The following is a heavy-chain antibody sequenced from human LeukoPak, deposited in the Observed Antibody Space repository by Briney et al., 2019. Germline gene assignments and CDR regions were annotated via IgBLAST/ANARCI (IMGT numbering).Heavy chain of an antibody. CDR3: AKARNDFWSGYSHWFDP. J-gene: IGHJ5*02. CDR2: IRYDGSNK. V-gene: IGHV3-30*02. CDR1: GFTFSSYG. D-gene: IGHD3-3*01. Sequence: GSLRLSCAASGFTFSSYGMHWVRQAPGKGLEWVAFIRYDGSNKYYADSVKGRFTISRDNSKNTLYLQMNSLRAEDTAVYYCAKARNDFWSGYSHWFDPWGQGTLVTVSS.